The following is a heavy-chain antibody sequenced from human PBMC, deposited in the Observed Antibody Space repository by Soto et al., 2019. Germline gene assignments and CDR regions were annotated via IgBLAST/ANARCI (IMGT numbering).Heavy chain of an antibody. CDR1: GYTFNSYG. V-gene: IGHV1-18*04. Sequence: ASVKVSCKASGYTFNSYGISWVRQAPGQGLEWMGWINTYNGNTNYAQKLQGRVAMTTDTSTSTAYMELRSLRSDDTAVYYCARDGPTYCSGGSCYFDTNCFDYWGQGTLVTVS. J-gene: IGHJ4*02. CDR2: INTYNGNT. D-gene: IGHD2-15*01. CDR3: ARDGPTYCSGGSCYFDTNCFDY.